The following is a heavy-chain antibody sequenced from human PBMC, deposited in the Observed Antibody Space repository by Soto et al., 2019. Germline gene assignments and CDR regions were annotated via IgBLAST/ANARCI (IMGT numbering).Heavy chain of an antibody. CDR2: ISAYNGNT. V-gene: IGHV1-18*01. J-gene: IGHJ3*02. Sequence: GASVKVSCKASGYTFTSYGISWVRQAPGQGLEWMGWISAYNGNTNYAQKLQGRVTMTTDTSTSTAYMELRSLRSEDTAVYYCARILAGVEATYKWNGPEIWGQGTMVTVSS. D-gene: IGHD1-20*01. CDR1: GYTFTSYG. CDR3: ARILAGVEATYKWNGPEI.